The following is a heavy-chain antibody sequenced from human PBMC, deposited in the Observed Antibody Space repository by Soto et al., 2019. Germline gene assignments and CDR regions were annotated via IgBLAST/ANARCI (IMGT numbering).Heavy chain of an antibody. CDR2: IYYSGST. CDR1: GGSISSSSYY. V-gene: IGHV4-39*01. J-gene: IGHJ5*02. CDR3: ARHMTTMVRGVIISNNWFDP. Sequence: QLQLQESGPGLVKPSETLSLTCTVSGGSISSSSYYWGWIRQPPGKGLEWIGSIYYSGSTYYNPSLKSRVTISVDXXXXXXXXXXXXXXXXXXXXXXXARHMTTMVRGVIISNNWFDPWGQGTLVTVSS. D-gene: IGHD3-10*01.